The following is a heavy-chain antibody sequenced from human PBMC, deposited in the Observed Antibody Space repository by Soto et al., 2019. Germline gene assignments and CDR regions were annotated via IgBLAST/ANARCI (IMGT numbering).Heavy chain of an antibody. CDR3: ARDMRPGWGNPLPDY. Sequence: GASVKVSCKASGYTFTSYGISWVRQAPGQGLEWMGWISAYNGNTNYAQKLQGRVTMATDTSTSTAYMELRSLRSDDTAVYYCARDMRPGWGNPLPDYWGQGTLVTVSS. J-gene: IGHJ4*02. D-gene: IGHD3-16*01. V-gene: IGHV1-18*04. CDR1: GYTFTSYG. CDR2: ISAYNGNT.